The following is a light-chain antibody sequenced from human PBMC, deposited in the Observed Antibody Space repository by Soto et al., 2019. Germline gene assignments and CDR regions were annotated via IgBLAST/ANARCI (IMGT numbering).Light chain of an antibody. J-gene: IGKJ2*01. V-gene: IGKV2-30*01. Sequence: DVVMTQSPLSLPVTLGQPASISCRSSQSLAYSDGNTYLNWFQQRPGQSPRRLIYKVSNRDSGVPDRFSGSGSGTDFTLEISRVEAEDGGVYYCMQGTHWPPYTFGQGTKLEIK. CDR1: QSLAYSDGNTY. CDR2: KVS. CDR3: MQGTHWPPYT.